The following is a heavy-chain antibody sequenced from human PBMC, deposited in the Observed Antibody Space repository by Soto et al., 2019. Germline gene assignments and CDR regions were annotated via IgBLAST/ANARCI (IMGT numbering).Heavy chain of an antibody. Sequence: QLQLQESGPGLVKPSETLSLTCTVSGGSISSSTDYWDWIRQPPGKGLEWIGSVYYRGSTYYNPSLKSRVTLSVDTSKQQFSLRLSSVTAPDTAVYYCARTQTGPTRGSFDMWGQGTLVTVSS. V-gene: IGHV4-39*01. J-gene: IGHJ3*02. CDR3: ARTQTGPTRGSFDM. CDR2: VYYRGST. D-gene: IGHD1-26*01. CDR1: GGSISSSTDY.